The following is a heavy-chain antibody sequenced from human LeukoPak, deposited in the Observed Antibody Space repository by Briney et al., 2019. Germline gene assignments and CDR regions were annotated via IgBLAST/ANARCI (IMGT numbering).Heavy chain of an antibody. D-gene: IGHD2-15*01. V-gene: IGHV1-3*01. Sequence: GASVKVSCKASGYTFTSYAMHWVRQAPGQRLEWMGWINAGNDNTKYSQKFQGRVTITRDTSASTAYMELNSLRSEDTAMYCCARDLGYCTGGTCYPNWFDPWGQGTLVTVSS. CDR2: INAGNDNT. J-gene: IGHJ5*02. CDR3: ARDLGYCTGGTCYPNWFDP. CDR1: GYTFTSYA.